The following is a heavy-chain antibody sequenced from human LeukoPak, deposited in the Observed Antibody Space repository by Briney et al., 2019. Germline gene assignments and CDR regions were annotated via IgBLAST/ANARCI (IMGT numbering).Heavy chain of an antibody. V-gene: IGHV4-59*08. CDR3: ARRNVYSSSWDYFDY. J-gene: IGHJ4*02. CDR1: GGSISSYY. D-gene: IGHD6-13*01. Sequence: PETLSLTCTVSGGSISSYYWSWIRQPPGKGLEWIGYIYYSGSTNYNPSLKSRVTISVDTSKNQFSLKLSSVTAADTAVYYCARRNVYSSSWDYFDYWGQGTLVTVSS. CDR2: IYYSGST.